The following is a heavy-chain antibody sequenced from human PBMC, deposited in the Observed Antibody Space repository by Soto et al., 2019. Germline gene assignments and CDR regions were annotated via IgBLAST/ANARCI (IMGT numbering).Heavy chain of an antibody. D-gene: IGHD3-3*01. J-gene: IGHJ5*02. CDR3: ARVLFLEFYRFDP. V-gene: IGHV3-53*04. Sequence: QAPGKGLEWVSVIYSGGSTYYADSVKGRFTISRHNSKNTLYLQMNSLRAEDTAVYYCARVLFLEFYRFDPWGQGTLVTVSS. CDR2: IYSGGST.